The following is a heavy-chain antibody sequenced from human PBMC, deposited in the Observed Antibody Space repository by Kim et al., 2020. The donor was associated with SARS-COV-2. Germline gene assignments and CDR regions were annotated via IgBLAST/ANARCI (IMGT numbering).Heavy chain of an antibody. V-gene: IGHV3-30*04. CDR2: ISYDGSNK. D-gene: IGHD3-10*01. Sequence: GGSLRLSCAASGFTFSSYAMHWVRQAPGKGLEWVAVISYDGSNKYYAASVKGRFTISRDNSKNTLYLQMNSLRAEDTAVYYCARDGFGGLSSFDYWGQG. J-gene: IGHJ4*02. CDR3: ARDGFGGLSSFDY. CDR1: GFTFSSYA.